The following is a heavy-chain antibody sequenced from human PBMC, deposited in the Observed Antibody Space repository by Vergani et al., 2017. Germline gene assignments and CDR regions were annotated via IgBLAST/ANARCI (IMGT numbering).Heavy chain of an antibody. CDR1: GGSISSSSYY. J-gene: IGHJ4*02. D-gene: IGHD5-18*01. V-gene: IGHV4-39*07. CDR3: ARVRTWIQRWLVDY. CDR2: IYYSGST. Sequence: QLQLQESGPGLVKPSETLSLTCTVSGGSISSSSYYWGWIRRPPGKGLEWIGRIYYSGSTYYNPSLKSRVTISVDTSKNQFSLKLSSVTAADTAVYYCARVRTWIQRWLVDYWGEGTLGTVS.